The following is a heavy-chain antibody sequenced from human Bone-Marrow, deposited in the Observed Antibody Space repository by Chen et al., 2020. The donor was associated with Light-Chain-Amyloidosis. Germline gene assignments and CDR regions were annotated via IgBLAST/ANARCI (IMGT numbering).Heavy chain of an antibody. CDR2: IYYSGST. CDR1: GGSISSSSYY. D-gene: IGHD3-3*01. Sequence: QLQLQESGPGLVKPSETLSLTCTVPGGSISSSSYYWGWIRQPPGKGLEWIGSIYYSGSTYYNPSLKRRVTISVDTSKNQFSLKLSSVTAAGTAVYYCARSLWSRITIFGVVISPIFDYWGQGTLVTVSS. V-gene: IGHV4-39*07. CDR3: ARSLWSRITIFGVVISPIFDY. J-gene: IGHJ4*02.